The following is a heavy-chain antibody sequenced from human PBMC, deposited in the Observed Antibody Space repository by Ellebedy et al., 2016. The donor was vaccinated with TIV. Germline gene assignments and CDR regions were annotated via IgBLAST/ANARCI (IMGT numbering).Heavy chain of an antibody. V-gene: IGHV3-33*01. Sequence: GESLKISXAASGFTFSSYGMHWVRQAPGKGLEWVAVIWYDGSNKYYADSVKGRFTISRDNSKNTLYLQMNSLRAEDTAVYYCARDFYGYGDYVHYFDYWGQGTLVTVSS. J-gene: IGHJ4*02. CDR2: IWYDGSNK. D-gene: IGHD4-17*01. CDR1: GFTFSSYG. CDR3: ARDFYGYGDYVHYFDY.